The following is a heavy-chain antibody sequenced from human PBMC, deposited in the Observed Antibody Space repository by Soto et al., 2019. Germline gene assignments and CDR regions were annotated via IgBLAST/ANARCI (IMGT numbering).Heavy chain of an antibody. V-gene: IGHV3-23*01. CDR3: AKNGFWSGYDDYYYYGMDV. Sequence: GGSLRLSCAASGFTFSSYAMSWVRQAPGKGLEWVSAISGSGGSTYYADSVKGRFTISRDNSKNTLYLQMNSLRAEDTAVYYCAKNGFWSGYDDYYYYGMDVWGQGTTVTVSS. CDR1: GFTFSSYA. J-gene: IGHJ6*02. CDR2: ISGSGGST. D-gene: IGHD3-3*01.